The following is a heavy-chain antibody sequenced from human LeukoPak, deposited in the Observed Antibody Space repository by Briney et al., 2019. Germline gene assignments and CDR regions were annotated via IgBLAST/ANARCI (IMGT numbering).Heavy chain of an antibody. J-gene: IGHJ4*02. CDR2: IYYSGST. Sequence: SETLSLTCTVSGGSISSYYWSWIRQPPGKGLEWIGYIYYSGSTNYNPSLKSRVTISVDTSKNQFSLKLSSVTAADTAVYYCASTYYDFWSGYYSNIDYWGQGTLVTVSS. V-gene: IGHV4-59*08. CDR1: GGSISSYY. CDR3: ASTYYDFWSGYYSNIDY. D-gene: IGHD3-3*01.